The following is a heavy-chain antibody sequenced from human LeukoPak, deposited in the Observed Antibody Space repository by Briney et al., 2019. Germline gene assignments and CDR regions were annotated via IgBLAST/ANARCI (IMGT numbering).Heavy chain of an antibody. D-gene: IGHD6-13*01. CDR1: GGSISSSSYY. CDR3: ARLRQQLPPFDP. V-gene: IGHV4-39*01. J-gene: IGHJ5*02. Sequence: SETLSLTCTVSGGSISSSSYYWGWIRQPPGKGLEWIGSIYYSGSTYYNPPLKSRVTISVDTSKNQFSLKLSSVTAADTAVYYCARLRQQLPPFDPWGQGTLVTVSS. CDR2: IYYSGST.